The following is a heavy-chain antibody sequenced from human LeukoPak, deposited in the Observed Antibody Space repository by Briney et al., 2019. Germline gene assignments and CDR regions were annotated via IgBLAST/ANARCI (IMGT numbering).Heavy chain of an antibody. CDR2: ISYDGSNK. D-gene: IGHD3-3*01. CDR3: ARMSGSRLPGY. J-gene: IGHJ4*02. V-gene: IGHV3-30-3*01. Sequence: GGSLRLSCAASGFTFSSYAMHWVRQAPGKGLEWVAVISYDGSNKYYADSVKGRFTISRDNSKNTLYLQMNSLRAEDTAVYYCARMSGSRLPGYWGQGAPVTVS. CDR1: GFTFSSYA.